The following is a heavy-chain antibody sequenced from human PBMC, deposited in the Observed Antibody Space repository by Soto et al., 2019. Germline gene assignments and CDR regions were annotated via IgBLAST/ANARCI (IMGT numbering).Heavy chain of an antibody. Sequence: LRLSCAASGFTFSSYWMSWVRQAPGKGLEWVANIKQDVSEKYYVDSVKGRFTISRDNAKNSLYLQMNSLRAEDTAVYYCAKDGVVTAIRYYFDYWGQGTLVTVS. CDR2: IKQDVSEK. V-gene: IGHV3-7*01. CDR3: AKDGVVTAIRYYFDY. J-gene: IGHJ4*02. CDR1: GFTFSSYW. D-gene: IGHD2-21*02.